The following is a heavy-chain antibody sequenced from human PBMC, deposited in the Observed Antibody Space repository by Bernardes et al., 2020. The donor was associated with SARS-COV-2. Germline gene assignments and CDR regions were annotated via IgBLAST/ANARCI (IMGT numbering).Heavy chain of an antibody. CDR2: IYYSGGT. Sequence: SETLSLTCTVSGDSISSRTYYWGWIRQSPGKGLEWIGSIYYSGGTYYNPSLKGRVTFSVDTSKNQFSLRLSSPTAADAGVYYCARHPRRLQVSGSWFDPWGQGTLVTVSS. V-gene: IGHV4-39*01. CDR1: GDSISSRTYY. CDR3: ARHPRRLQVSGSWFDP. D-gene: IGHD1-26*01. J-gene: IGHJ5*02.